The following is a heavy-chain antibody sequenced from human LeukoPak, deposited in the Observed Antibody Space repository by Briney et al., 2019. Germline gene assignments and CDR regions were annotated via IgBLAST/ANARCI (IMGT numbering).Heavy chain of an antibody. D-gene: IGHD2-21*02. CDR2: ISDYNGNT. CDR3: ARSGVYCGGDCYSLDCYYGMDV. J-gene: IGHJ6*02. Sequence: ASVKVSCKASGYTFTSYGISWVRQAPGQGLAWMGLISDYNGNTNYAQKLQGRVTMTTDTSTSTAYMELRSLRSDDTAVYYCARSGVYCGGDCYSLDCYYGMDVWGQGTTVTVSS. CDR1: GYTFTSYG. V-gene: IGHV1-18*01.